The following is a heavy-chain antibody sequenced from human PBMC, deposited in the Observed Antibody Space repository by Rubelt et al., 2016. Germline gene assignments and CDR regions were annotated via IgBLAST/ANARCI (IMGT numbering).Heavy chain of an antibody. D-gene: IGHD6-25*01. CDR2: VNHSGEVHHSGST. CDR1: GGSLSGYS. CDR3: CEKSPADTSSVAVXCLAQDV. J-gene: IGHJ6*01. Sequence: QVQLQQWGAGLLKPSETLSLTCAVFGGSLSGYSRSWIRQPPGKGLEWIGEVNHSGEVHHSGSTYYNPSLKSRLTVSVDTSKNQVSLKLSSVTAPTLFPLVSCEKSPADTSSVAVXCLAQDV. V-gene: IGHV4-34*02.